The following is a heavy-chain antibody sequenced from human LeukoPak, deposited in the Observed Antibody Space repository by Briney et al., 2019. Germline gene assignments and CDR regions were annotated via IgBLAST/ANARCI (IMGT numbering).Heavy chain of an antibody. V-gene: IGHV3-7*04. CDR2: IKQDGSEK. CDR3: ARETEMANLDY. CDR1: GFTFSSYW. D-gene: IGHD5-24*01. J-gene: IGHJ4*02. Sequence: GKSLRLSCTASGFTFSSYWMNWVRQAPGKGLEWVANIKQDGSEKYYVDSVKGRFTISRDNAKKSLYLQMNSLRAEDTAVYYCARETEMANLDYWGQGTLVTVSS.